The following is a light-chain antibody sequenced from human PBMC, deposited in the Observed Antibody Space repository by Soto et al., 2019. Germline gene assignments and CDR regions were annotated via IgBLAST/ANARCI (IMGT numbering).Light chain of an antibody. CDR3: QSYDDSLSVHYV. J-gene: IGLJ1*01. CDR1: SSNIGSTYD. V-gene: IGLV1-40*01. Sequence: QSVLTQPPSVSGAPGQRVTISCTRSSSNIGSTYDVQWYQQLPGTAPKLLIHGNTDRPSGVPYRFSGSKSGTSASLGITGLQADDEADYYCQSYDDSLSVHYVFGTGTKVTVL. CDR2: GNT.